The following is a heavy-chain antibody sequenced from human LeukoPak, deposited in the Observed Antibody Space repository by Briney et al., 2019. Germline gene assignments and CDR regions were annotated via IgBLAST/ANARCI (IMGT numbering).Heavy chain of an antibody. D-gene: IGHD4-17*01. CDR3: ARGGYGGNPFDY. CDR1: GGTFSSYA. V-gene: IGHV1-69*04. Sequence: ASVKVSCKASGGTFSSYAISWVRQAPGQGLEWMGRIIPILGIANYAQKFQGRVTITADKSTSTAYMELSSLRSEDTAVYYCARGGYGGNPFDYWGQGTLVTVSS. CDR2: IIPILGIA. J-gene: IGHJ4*02.